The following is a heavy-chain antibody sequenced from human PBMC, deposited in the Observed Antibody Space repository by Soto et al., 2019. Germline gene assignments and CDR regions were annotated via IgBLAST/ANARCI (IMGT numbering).Heavy chain of an antibody. CDR2: IYYSGST. V-gene: IGHV4-30-4*01. CDR1: GGSISSGDYY. CDR3: ARDVLYSTSRIDS. Sequence: SETLSLSCTVSGGSISSGDYYWSWIRQPPGKGLEWIGYIYYSGSTYYTPSLRSRVTISVDTSKNQFSLKLSSVTAADTAVYYCARDVLYSTSRIDSWGQGTLVTVSS. D-gene: IGHD6-6*01. J-gene: IGHJ4*02.